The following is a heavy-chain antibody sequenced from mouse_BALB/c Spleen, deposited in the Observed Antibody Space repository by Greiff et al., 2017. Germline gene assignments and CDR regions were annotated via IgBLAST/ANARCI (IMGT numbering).Heavy chain of an antibody. CDR2: ISNLAYSI. CDR1: GFTFSDYG. Sequence: EVKLVESGGGLVQPGGSRKLSYAASGFTFSDYGMAWVRQAPGKGPEWVAFISNLAYSIYYADTVTGRFTISRENAKNTLYLEMSSLRSEDTAMYYCARDRGEAMDYWGQGTSVTVSS. CDR3: ARDRGEAMDY. J-gene: IGHJ4*01. D-gene: IGHD3-3*01. V-gene: IGHV5-15*02.